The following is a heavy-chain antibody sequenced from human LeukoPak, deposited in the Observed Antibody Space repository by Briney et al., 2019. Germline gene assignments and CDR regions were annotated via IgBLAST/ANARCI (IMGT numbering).Heavy chain of an antibody. V-gene: IGHV3-30*02. D-gene: IGHD6-13*01. CDR3: AKDFRDSSSWYWY. CDR1: GFTFSSYG. J-gene: IGHJ4*02. Sequence: GGSLRLSCAASGFTFSSYGMHWVRQAPGKGLEWVAFIRYDGSNKYYADSVKGRFTISRDNSKNTLYLQMNSLRAEDTAVYYCAKDFRDSSSWYWYWGQGTLVTVSS. CDR2: IRYDGSNK.